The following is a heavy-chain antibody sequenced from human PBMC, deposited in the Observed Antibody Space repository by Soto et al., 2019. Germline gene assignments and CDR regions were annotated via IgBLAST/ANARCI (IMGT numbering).Heavy chain of an antibody. CDR3: ARIYDFWSGHGAFDI. J-gene: IGHJ3*02. CDR1: GGSVNSNGDY. Sequence: QVRLQESGPGLVKPSQTLSLTCTVSGGSVNSNGDYWSWIRQHPVKGLEFIGHIYYAGITYYNPSLDSRTTISRETSKNQFALEMISVTAADTAVYYCARIYDFWSGHGAFDIWGQGSMVTVSS. D-gene: IGHD3-3*01. V-gene: IGHV4-31*03. CDR2: IYYAGIT.